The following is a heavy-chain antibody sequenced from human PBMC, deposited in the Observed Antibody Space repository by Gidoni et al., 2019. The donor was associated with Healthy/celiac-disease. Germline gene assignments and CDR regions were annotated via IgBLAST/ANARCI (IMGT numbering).Heavy chain of an antibody. CDR1: GGSFSGYY. CDR2: SNHSGST. D-gene: IGHD3-3*01. CDR3: ARGGYDFWSGFKRGKDEYFQH. V-gene: IGHV4-34*01. J-gene: IGHJ1*01. Sequence: QVQLQQWGAGLLKPSETLSLTCAVYGGSFSGYYWSWIRQPPGKGLEWIGESNHSGSTNYNPSLKSRVTISVDTSKNQFSLKLSSVTAADTAVYYCARGGYDFWSGFKRGKDEYFQHWGQGTLVTVSS.